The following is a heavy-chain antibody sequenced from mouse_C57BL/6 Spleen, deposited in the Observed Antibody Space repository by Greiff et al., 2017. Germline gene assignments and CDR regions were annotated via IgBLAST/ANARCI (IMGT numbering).Heavy chain of an antibody. D-gene: IGHD1-1*01. CDR3: ARDYGSSSFDY. V-gene: IGHV1-82*01. CDR1: GYAFSSSW. Sequence: VQLQQSGPELVKPGASVKISCKASGYAFSSSWMNWVKQRPGKGLEWIGRIYPGDGDTNFNGKFKGKATLTADKSSSTAYMQRSSLTSEDSAVYFCARDYGSSSFDYWGQGTTLTVSS. J-gene: IGHJ2*01. CDR2: IYPGDGDT.